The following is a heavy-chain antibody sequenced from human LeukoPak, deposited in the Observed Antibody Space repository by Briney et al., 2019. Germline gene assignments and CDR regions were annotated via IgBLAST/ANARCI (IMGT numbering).Heavy chain of an antibody. CDR1: GFTFDDYG. CDR3: ARGRFLEWLSGHGLDY. J-gene: IGHJ4*02. V-gene: IGHV3-20*04. D-gene: IGHD3-3*01. CDR2: INWTGGST. Sequence: GGSLRLSCAASGFTFDDYGMSWVRQAPGKGLEWVSGINWTGGSTVYADSVKGRFTISRDNAKNSLYLQMNSLRAEDTALYYCARGRFLEWLSGHGLDYWGQGTLVTVSS.